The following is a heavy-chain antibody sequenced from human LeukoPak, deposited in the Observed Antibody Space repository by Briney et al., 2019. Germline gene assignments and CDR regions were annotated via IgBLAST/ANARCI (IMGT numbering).Heavy chain of an antibody. CDR2: ISAYNANT. J-gene: IGHJ4*02. Sequence: ASVKVSCKASGYSFTTYGISWVRQAPGQGLEWMGWISAYNANTNYALKLQGRVTMTTDTSTSTAYMELRSLRAEDTAVYYCARGPPYFGSGNYYHIVDYWGQGTLVTVSS. CDR3: ARGPPYFGSGNYYHIVDY. V-gene: IGHV1-18*01. D-gene: IGHD3-10*01. CDR1: GYSFTTYG.